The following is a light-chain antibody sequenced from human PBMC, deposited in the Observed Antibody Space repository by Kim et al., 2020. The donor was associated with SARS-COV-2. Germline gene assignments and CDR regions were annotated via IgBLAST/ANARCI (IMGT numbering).Light chain of an antibody. CDR2: GAS. V-gene: IGKV3-15*01. Sequence: SVSPGGRATLSCRASQSGSSNLAWYQQKPGQAPRLLIYGASTRATGIPSRFSGSGSGTEFTLTISSLQSEDFAVYSCQQYNNWPYTFGQGTKLEI. CDR1: QSGSSN. J-gene: IGKJ2*01. CDR3: QQYNNWPYT.